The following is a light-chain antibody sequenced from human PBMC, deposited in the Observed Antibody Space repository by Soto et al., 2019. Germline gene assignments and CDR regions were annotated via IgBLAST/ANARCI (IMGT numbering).Light chain of an antibody. CDR1: QGISNY. CDR2: AAS. CDR3: QKYDSAPWT. Sequence: DIQMTQPPSSLSASVRDRVTITCRASQGISNYLAWYQQKPGKVPKLLIYAASTLQSGVPSRFSGSGSGTDFTITISSLQPEDVATYYCQKYDSAPWTFGQGTKVEIK. V-gene: IGKV1-27*01. J-gene: IGKJ1*01.